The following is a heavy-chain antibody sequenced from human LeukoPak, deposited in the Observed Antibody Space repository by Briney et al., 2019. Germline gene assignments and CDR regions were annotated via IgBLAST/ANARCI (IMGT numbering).Heavy chain of an antibody. J-gene: IGHJ4*02. CDR2: ISSSSSYI. D-gene: IGHD5-12*01. CDR3: ARISGYDRRY. Sequence: RGSLRLSRAASGFTFSSYTMNWVRQAPGKGLEWVSSISSSSSYIYYVDSVKGRFTISRDNAKNSLYLQMNSLRAEDTAVYYCARISGYDRRYWGQGTLVTVSS. V-gene: IGHV3-21*01. CDR1: GFTFSSYT.